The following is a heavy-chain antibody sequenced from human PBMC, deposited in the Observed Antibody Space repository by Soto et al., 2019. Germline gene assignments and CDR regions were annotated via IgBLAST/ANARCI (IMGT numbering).Heavy chain of an antibody. CDR3: ARDMQRYYMDV. V-gene: IGHV3-33*01. CDR2: IWYDGSNK. CDR1: GFTFSSYG. Sequence: GGSLRLSCAASGFTFSSYGMHWVRQAPGKGLEWVAVIWYDGSNKYYADSVKGRFTISRDNSKNTLYLQMNSLRAEDTAVYYCARDMQRYYMDVWGKGTTVTVSS. D-gene: IGHD6-25*01. J-gene: IGHJ6*03.